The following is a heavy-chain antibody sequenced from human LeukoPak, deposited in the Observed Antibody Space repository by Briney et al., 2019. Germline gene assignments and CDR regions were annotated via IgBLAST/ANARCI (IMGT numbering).Heavy chain of an antibody. CDR1: GFAFSSYW. Sequence: GGSLRLSCAASGFAFSSYWMSWVRQAPGKGLEWVANIKEDGSEKYYVDSVKGRFVISRDNAKNSLYLQMNSLRADDTAVYYCARVRVATTGRYDALNLWGQGTMVTVSS. V-gene: IGHV3-7*01. CDR2: IKEDGSEK. CDR3: ARVRVATTGRYDALNL. J-gene: IGHJ3*01. D-gene: IGHD5-12*01.